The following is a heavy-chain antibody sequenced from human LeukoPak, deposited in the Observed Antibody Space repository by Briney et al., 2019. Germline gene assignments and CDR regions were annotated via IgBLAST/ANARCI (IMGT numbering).Heavy chain of an antibody. V-gene: IGHV3-21*01. J-gene: IGHJ4*02. D-gene: IGHD3-10*01. CDR1: GFTFSSYW. CDR3: ARAQHRGVGY. Sequence: GGSLRLSCAASGFTFSSYWMSWVRQAPGKGLEWVSSISSSSSYIYYADSVKGRFTISRDNAKNSLNMQMKTLRAEDTAVYYCARAQHRGVGYWGQGTLVTVS. CDR2: ISSSSSYI.